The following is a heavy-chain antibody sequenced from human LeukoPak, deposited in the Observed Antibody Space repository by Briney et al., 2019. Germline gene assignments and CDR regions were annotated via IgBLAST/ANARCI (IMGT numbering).Heavy chain of an antibody. J-gene: IGHJ4*02. CDR2: IYYSGST. CDR3: ARCMGNDYGDYSIDY. D-gene: IGHD4-17*01. V-gene: IGHV4-59*01. Sequence: PSETLSLTCTVSGGSISSYYWSWIRQPPGKGLEWIGYIYYSGSTNYNPSLKSRVTISVDTSKNQFSLKLSSVTAADTAVYYCARCMGNDYGDYSIDYWGQGTLATVSS. CDR1: GGSISSYY.